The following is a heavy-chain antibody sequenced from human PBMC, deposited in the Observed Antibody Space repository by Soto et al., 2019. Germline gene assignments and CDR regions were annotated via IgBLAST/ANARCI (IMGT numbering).Heavy chain of an antibody. D-gene: IGHD3-22*01. CDR3: ARVETMIVVVISAFDI. Sequence: GASVKVSCKASGYTFTSYGISWVRQAPGQGLEWMGWISAYNGNTNYAQKLQGRVTMTTDTSTSTAYMELRSLRSDDTAVYYCARVETMIVVVISAFDIWGQGTMVTVSS. CDR2: ISAYNGNT. V-gene: IGHV1-18*01. CDR1: GYTFTSYG. J-gene: IGHJ3*02.